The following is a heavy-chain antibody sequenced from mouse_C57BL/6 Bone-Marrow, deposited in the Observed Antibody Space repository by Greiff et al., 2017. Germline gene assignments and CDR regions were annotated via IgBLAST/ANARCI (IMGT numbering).Heavy chain of an antibody. V-gene: IGHV14-4*01. CDR3: TIISTASTNFDY. J-gene: IGHJ2*01. CDR1: GFNIKDDY. Sequence: VQLQQSGAELVRPGASVKLSCTASGFNIKDDYMNWVKQRPEQGLEWIGWIDPENGDTNYASKFQGKATLTADTSSNTAYLQLRSLTSEDTAVXYCTIISTASTNFDYWGQGTTLTVSS. CDR2: IDPENGDT. D-gene: IGHD1-1*01.